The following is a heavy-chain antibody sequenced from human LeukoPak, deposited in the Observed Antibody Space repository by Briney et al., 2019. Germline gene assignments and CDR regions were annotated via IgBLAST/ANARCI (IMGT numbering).Heavy chain of an antibody. V-gene: IGHV4-59*01. CDR1: GGSISSYY. CDR3: ARVVHSSSWLPNPTNNWFDP. Sequence: SETLSLTCTVSGGSISSYYWSWIRQPPGKGLEWIVDIYYSGSTNYNPSLKSRVTISVDTSKNQFSLKLSSVTAADTAVYYCARVVHSSSWLPNPTNNWFDPWGQGTLVTVSS. CDR2: IYYSGST. D-gene: IGHD6-13*01. J-gene: IGHJ5*02.